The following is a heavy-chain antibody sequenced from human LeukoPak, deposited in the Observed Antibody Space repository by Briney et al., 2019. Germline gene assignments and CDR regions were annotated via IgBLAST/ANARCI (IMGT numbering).Heavy chain of an antibody. V-gene: IGHV3-7*01. J-gene: IGHJ4*02. D-gene: IGHD3-16*02. CDR1: GFIFSSYW. CDR2: INQEGSER. Sequence: GGSLRLSCKVSGFIFSSYWTSWVRQAPGKGLEWVGNINQEGSERNHGDSVNGRFTISRDNAENSLYLQMNSLRAEDTAVYYCARIIGAFGTYRYDSWGQGTLVSVSS. CDR3: ARIIGAFGTYRYDS.